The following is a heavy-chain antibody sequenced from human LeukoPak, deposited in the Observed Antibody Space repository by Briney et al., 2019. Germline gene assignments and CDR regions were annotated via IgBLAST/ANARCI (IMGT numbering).Heavy chain of an antibody. V-gene: IGHV3-23*01. CDR1: GFTFSTYA. J-gene: IGHJ4*02. CDR2: ISYSGGST. CDR3: AKFADCSGGSCYRNFDY. Sequence: GGSLRLSCTASGFTFSTYAMSWVRQAPGKGLEGVSGISYSGGSTYYADSVKGRFTISRDNSKNTLYLRMNSLRAEDTAVYYCAKFADCSGGSCYRNFDYWGQGTLVIVSS. D-gene: IGHD2-15*01.